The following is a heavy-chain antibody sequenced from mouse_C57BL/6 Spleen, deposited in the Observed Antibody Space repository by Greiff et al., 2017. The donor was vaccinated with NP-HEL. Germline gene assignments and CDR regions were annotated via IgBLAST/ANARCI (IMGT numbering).Heavy chain of an antibody. J-gene: IGHJ2*01. V-gene: IGHV5-16*01. CDR2: INYDGSST. Sequence: EVLLVESEGGLVQPGSSMKLSCTASGFTFSDYYMAWVRQVPEKGLEWVANINYDGSSTYYLDSLKSRFIISRDNAKNILYLQMSSLKSEDTATYYCAREGDSNCFDYWGQGTTLTVSS. CDR1: GFTFSDYY. D-gene: IGHD2-5*01. CDR3: AREGDSNCFDY.